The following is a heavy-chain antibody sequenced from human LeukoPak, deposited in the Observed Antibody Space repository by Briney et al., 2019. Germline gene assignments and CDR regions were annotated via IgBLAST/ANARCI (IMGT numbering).Heavy chain of an antibody. CDR1: GLTFSNAR. CDR3: AKIRAILLWFGELNSPMDV. J-gene: IGHJ6*03. Sequence: GGSQRLSCATSGLTFSNARMICVRQAPGKALEGAIYISSSGSTIYYADSVKGRFTISRDNSKNTLYLKMNSLRAEDTAVYYCAKIRAILLWFGELNSPMDVWGKGTTVTISS. CDR2: ISSSGSTI. V-gene: IGHV3-48*01. D-gene: IGHD3-10*01.